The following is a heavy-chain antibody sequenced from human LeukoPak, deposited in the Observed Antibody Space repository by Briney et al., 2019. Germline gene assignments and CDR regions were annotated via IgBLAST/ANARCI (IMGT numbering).Heavy chain of an antibody. CDR3: ARDLKWLVPRDDY. D-gene: IGHD6-19*01. CDR2: ISTSSSYI. CDR1: GFTFSNSD. J-gene: IGHJ4*02. V-gene: IGHV3-21*01. Sequence: PGGSLRLSCAASGFTFSNSDMNWVRQAPGKGLEWVSSISTSSSYIYYADSVKGRFTISRDNAKNSLYLQMNSLRAEDTAVYYCARDLKWLVPRDDYWGQGTLVTVSS.